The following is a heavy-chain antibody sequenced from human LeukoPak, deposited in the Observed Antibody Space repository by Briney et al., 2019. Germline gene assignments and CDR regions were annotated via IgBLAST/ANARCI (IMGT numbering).Heavy chain of an antibody. CDR1: GGSISSYY. J-gene: IGHJ6*03. CDR3: ARTAQGTMVRGLINYFYHYYMDV. V-gene: IGHV4-59*01. Sequence: SEALSLTCTVPGGSISSYYWSWIRQPPGKGLEWIGYIYYSGSTNYNPSLKSRVTISLHTTKNQFSLKLSSVTAADTAVYFCARTAQGTMVRGLINYFYHYYMDVWGRGTTVTVSS. D-gene: IGHD3-10*01. CDR2: IYYSGST.